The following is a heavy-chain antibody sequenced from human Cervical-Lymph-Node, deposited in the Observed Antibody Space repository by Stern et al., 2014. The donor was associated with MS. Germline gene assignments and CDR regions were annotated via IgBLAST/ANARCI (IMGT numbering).Heavy chain of an antibody. V-gene: IGHV4-59*01. CDR3: ARSRDAYSPLAY. D-gene: IGHD5-24*01. J-gene: IGHJ4*02. Sequence: QVQLVQSGPGLVKPSETLSLTCTVSGGPISGYDFSWIRQPPGKGLEWIGHIYYSGSTNYMPSLKSRVSISIDTPKNQFSLKLSSVTAADTAVYYCARSRDAYSPLAYWGQGALVTVSS. CDR1: GGPISGYD. CDR2: IYYSGST.